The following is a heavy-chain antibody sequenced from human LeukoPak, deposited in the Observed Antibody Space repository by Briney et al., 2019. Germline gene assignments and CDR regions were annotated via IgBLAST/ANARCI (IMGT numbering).Heavy chain of an antibody. J-gene: IGHJ5*02. D-gene: IGHD6-13*01. V-gene: IGHV4-59*01. CDR1: GGSISSYH. Sequence: SETLSPTCTVSGGSISSYHWSWIRQPPGKGLEWIGHIYYSGSTNYNPSLKSRVTISVDTSKNQFSLKLTSVTAADTAMYYCARTYSSNWYSGFDPWGQGTLVTVSS. CDR2: IYYSGST. CDR3: ARTYSSNWYSGFDP.